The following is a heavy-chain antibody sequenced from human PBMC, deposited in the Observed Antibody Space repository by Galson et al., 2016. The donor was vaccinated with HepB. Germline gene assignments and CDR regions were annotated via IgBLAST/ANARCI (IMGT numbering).Heavy chain of an antibody. CDR2: IKEDGSKT. CDR1: GFTFSRFW. CDR3: ARYGDEAGWNFQH. V-gene: IGHV3-7*03. J-gene: IGHJ1*01. D-gene: IGHD6-19*01. Sequence: SLRLSCAASGFTFSRFWMNWVSQAPGKGLEWVASIKEDGSKTSYVDSVMGRFPISRDNVENSLYLQMNSLRAEDTAVYYCARYGDEAGWNFQHWGQGTLVTVSS.